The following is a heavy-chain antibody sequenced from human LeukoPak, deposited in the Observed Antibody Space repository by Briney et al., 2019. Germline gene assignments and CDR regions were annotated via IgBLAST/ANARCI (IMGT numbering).Heavy chain of an antibody. CDR2: ISSSGSTI. CDR1: GFTFSDYY. D-gene: IGHD3-16*02. Sequence: GGSLRLSCAASGFTFSDYYMSWIRQAPGKGLEWVSYISSSGSTIYYADSVKGRFTISRDNAKNSLYLQMNSLRAEDTAVYYCARDLYDYVWGCYRTIDYWGQGTLVTVSS. CDR3: ARDLYDYVWGCYRTIDY. V-gene: IGHV3-11*01. J-gene: IGHJ4*02.